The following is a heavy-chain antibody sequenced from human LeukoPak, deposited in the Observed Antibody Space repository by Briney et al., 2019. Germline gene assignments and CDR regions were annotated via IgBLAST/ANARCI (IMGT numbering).Heavy chain of an antibody. D-gene: IGHD6-19*01. V-gene: IGHV3-30*18. Sequence: PGGSLRLSCAASGFTFSSYGMHWVRQAPGKGLEWVAVISYDGSNKYYADSVKGRFTISRDNSKNTLYLQMNSLRAEDTAVYYCAKRTWQWLVRDYMDVWGKGTTVTVSS. CDR1: GFTFSSYG. J-gene: IGHJ6*03. CDR3: AKRTWQWLVRDYMDV. CDR2: ISYDGSNK.